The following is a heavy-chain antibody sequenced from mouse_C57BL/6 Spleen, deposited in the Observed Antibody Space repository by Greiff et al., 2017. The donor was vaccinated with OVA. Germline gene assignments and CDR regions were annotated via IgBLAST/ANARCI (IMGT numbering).Heavy chain of an antibody. J-gene: IGHJ3*01. D-gene: IGHD2-3*01. Sequence: VQLQQPGAELVKPGASVKLSCKASGYTFTSYWMQWVKQRPGQGLEWIGEIDPSDSYTNYNQKFKGKATLTVDTSSSTAYMQLSSLTSEDSAVYYCARFDGYYGFAYWGQGTLVTVSA. CDR1: GYTFTSYW. CDR2: IDPSDSYT. CDR3: ARFDGYYGFAY. V-gene: IGHV1-50*01.